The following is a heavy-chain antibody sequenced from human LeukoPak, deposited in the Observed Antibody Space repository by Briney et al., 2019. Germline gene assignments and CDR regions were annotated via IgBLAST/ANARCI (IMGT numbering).Heavy chain of an antibody. V-gene: IGHV2-5*01. J-gene: IGHJ4*02. CDR1: GFSLSTSGVG. CDR2: IYWNDDK. Sequence: SGPTLVKPTQTLTLTCTFSGFSLSTSGVGVGWIRQPPGKALEWLALIYWNDDKRYSPSLKSRLTITKDTSKNQVVLTMTNMDPVDTATYYCAHSKVVVTAISWYFDYWGQGTLVTVSS. CDR3: AHSKVVVTAISWYFDY. D-gene: IGHD2-21*02.